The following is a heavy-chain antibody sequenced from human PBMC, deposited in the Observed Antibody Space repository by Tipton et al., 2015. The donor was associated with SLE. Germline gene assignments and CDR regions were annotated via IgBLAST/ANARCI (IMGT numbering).Heavy chain of an antibody. CDR3: ARVVAAVDYSYYYMEV. D-gene: IGHD6-13*01. CDR2: IFHSGST. Sequence: TLSLTCTVSGYSISSGYYWGWIRQPPGKGLEWIASIFHSGSTYFNPSLKSRVTISVDTSKNQFSLDLSSVSAAATAVYYCARVVAAVDYSYYYMEVWGKGTTVTVSS. J-gene: IGHJ6*03. V-gene: IGHV4-38-2*02. CDR1: GYSISSGYY.